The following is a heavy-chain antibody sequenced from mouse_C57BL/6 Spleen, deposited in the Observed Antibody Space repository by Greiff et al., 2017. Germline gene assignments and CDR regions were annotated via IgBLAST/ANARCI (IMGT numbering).Heavy chain of an antibody. V-gene: IGHV14-1*01. CDR3: TTPYDGSSSYYAMDY. CDR1: GFNIKDYY. Sequence: DVKLVESGAELVRPGASVKLSCTASGFNIKDYYMHWVKQRPEQGLEWIGRIDPADGDTEYAPKFPGKATMTADTSSNTAYLQLSSLTSEDTAVYYCTTPYDGSSSYYAMDYGGQGTSVTVSS. J-gene: IGHJ4*01. D-gene: IGHD1-1*01. CDR2: IDPADGDT.